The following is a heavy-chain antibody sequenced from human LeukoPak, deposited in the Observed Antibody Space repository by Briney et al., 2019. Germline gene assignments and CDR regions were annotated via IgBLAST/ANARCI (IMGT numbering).Heavy chain of an antibody. Sequence: ASVKVSCKASGYTFTSYYMHWVRQAPGQGLEWMGIIKPGGGSTNYAQKFQGRFTMTRDTSTSTVYMELSSVTSEDTAVYYCARDSGTDDYKRAFDIWGQGTMVTVSS. CDR2: IKPGGGST. CDR1: GYTFTSYY. J-gene: IGHJ3*02. CDR3: ARDSGTDDYKRAFDI. V-gene: IGHV1-46*01. D-gene: IGHD5-24*01.